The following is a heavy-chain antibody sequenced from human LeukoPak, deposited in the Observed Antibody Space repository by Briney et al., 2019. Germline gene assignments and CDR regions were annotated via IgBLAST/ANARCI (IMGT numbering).Heavy chain of an antibody. J-gene: IGHJ6*03. D-gene: IGHD3-22*01. CDR3: TRGSIAYYYMDV. CDR2: IYHTGST. V-gene: IGHV4-59*02. CDR1: GGSDSDYY. Sequence: SETLSLTCTISGGSDSDYYWSWIRQSPGKGLEWIGYIYHTGSTSYSPSLKSRVTISADTSQNQFSLKLSSVTAADTAVYYCTRGSIAYYYMDVWGKGTTVTISS.